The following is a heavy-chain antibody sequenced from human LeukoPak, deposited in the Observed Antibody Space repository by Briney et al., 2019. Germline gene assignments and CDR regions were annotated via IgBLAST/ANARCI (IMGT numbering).Heavy chain of an antibody. CDR1: GGTFSSYA. D-gene: IGHD6-13*01. Sequence: SVKVSCKASGGTFSSYAISWVRQAPGQGLEWMGGIIPIFGTANYAQKFQGRVTITTDESTSTAYMELSSLRSEDTAVYNCARVGAAAGTPFDYWGQGTLVTVSS. CDR3: ARVGAAAGTPFDY. J-gene: IGHJ4*02. CDR2: IIPIFGTA. V-gene: IGHV1-69*05.